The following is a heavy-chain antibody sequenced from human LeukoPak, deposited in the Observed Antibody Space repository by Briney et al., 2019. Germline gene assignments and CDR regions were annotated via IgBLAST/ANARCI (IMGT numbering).Heavy chain of an antibody. D-gene: IGHD4-23*01. J-gene: IGHJ4*02. CDR3: ARTTVISRYFDY. CDR1: GGSISSGDYY. V-gene: IGHV3-53*01. CDR2: IYSGGST. Sequence: ETLSLTCTVSGGSISSGDYYMSWVRQAPGKGLEWVSVIYSGGSTYYADSVKGRFTISRDNSKNTLYLQMNSLRAEDTAVYYCARTTVISRYFDYWGQGTLVTVSS.